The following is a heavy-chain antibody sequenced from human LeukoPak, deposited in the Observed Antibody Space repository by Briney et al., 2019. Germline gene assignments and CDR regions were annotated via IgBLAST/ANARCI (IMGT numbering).Heavy chain of an antibody. V-gene: IGHV4-4*02. Sequence: SGTLSLTCAVSGGSISSSNWWSWVRQPPGKGLEWIGEIYHSGSTNYNPSLKSRVTISVDKSKNQFSLKLSSVTAADTAVYYCARDRRAAGTYNWFDPWGQGTLVTVSS. CDR3: ARDRRAAGTYNWFDP. CDR1: GGSISSSNW. CDR2: IYHSGST. J-gene: IGHJ5*02. D-gene: IGHD6-13*01.